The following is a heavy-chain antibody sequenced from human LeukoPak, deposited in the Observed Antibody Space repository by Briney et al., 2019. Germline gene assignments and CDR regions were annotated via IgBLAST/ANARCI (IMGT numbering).Heavy chain of an antibody. CDR1: GITFSSYA. CDR3: AKDLDGYFDY. Sequence: GGSLRLSCAASGITFSSYAMSWVRQAPGKGLEWVAFIRYDGSNKYYADSVKGRFTISRDNSKNTLYLQMNSLRAEDTAVYYCAKDLDGYFDYWGQGTLVTVSS. D-gene: IGHD5-24*01. CDR2: IRYDGSNK. J-gene: IGHJ4*02. V-gene: IGHV3-30*02.